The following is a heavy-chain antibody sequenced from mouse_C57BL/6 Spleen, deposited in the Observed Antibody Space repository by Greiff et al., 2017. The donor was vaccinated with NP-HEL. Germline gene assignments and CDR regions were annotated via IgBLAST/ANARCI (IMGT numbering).Heavy chain of an antibody. V-gene: IGHV1-82*01. CDR1: GYAFSSPW. CDR3: ARTGITTVVEYYFDY. CDR2: IYPGDGDT. J-gene: IGHJ2*01. Sequence: QVQLQQSGPELVKPGASVKISCKASGYAFSSPWMNWVKQRPGKGLEWIGRIYPGDGDTNYNGKFKGKATLTADKSSSTAYMQLSSLTSEDSAVYFCARTGITTVVEYYFDYWGQGTTLTVSS. D-gene: IGHD1-1*01.